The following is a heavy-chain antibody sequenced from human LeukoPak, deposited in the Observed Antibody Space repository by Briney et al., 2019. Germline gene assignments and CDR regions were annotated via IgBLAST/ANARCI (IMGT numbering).Heavy chain of an antibody. CDR3: ARLRRVPAGQYYFDY. V-gene: IGHV5-51*01. D-gene: IGHD2-2*01. Sequence: GESLKISCKGSGYSFTSYWIGWVRQLPGKGLEWMGIIYPGDSDTRYSPSFQGQVTISADKSISTAYLQWSSLKASDTAMYYCARLRRVPAGQYYFDYWGQGTLVTVSS. CDR1: GYSFTSYW. J-gene: IGHJ4*02. CDR2: IYPGDSDT.